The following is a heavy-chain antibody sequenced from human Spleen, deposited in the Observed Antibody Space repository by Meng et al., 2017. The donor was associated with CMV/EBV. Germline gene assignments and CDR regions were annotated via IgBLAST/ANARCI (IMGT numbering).Heavy chain of an antibody. CDR1: GFTFGYYA. CDR3: VKDIHSLD. D-gene: IGHD2-15*01. CDR2: IRYDGNAQ. V-gene: IGHV3-30*02. J-gene: IGHJ4*02. Sequence: GGSLRLSCAASGFTFGYYAMHWVRQAPGKGLEWVAFIRYDGNAQYYGDSVKGRFTISRDNSKNTLYLQMDSLRPEDTATYYCVKDIHSLDWGQGTLVTVPS.